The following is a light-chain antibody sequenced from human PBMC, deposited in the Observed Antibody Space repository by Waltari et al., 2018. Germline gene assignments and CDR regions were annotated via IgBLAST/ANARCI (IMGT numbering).Light chain of an antibody. Sequence: TCRASQGISRYLSWYQEKPGKGPKLLIYAACSLQSGVSSRCSGSGSGTEFTLTISSLQAEDVATYYCQQSYSSGMSFGQGTRLEI. J-gene: IGKJ5*01. CDR2: AAC. CDR1: QGISRY. CDR3: QQSYSSGMS. V-gene: IGKV1-39*01.